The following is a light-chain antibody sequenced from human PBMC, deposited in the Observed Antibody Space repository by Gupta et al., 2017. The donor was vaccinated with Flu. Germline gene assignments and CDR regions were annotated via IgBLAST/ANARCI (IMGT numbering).Light chain of an antibody. CDR2: GAS. CDR1: QSVSSSY. CDR3: QQYGSSPRT. V-gene: IGKV3-20*01. J-gene: IGKJ1*01. Sequence: GTLSLSPGERATLSCMASQSVSSSYLAWYQQKPGQAPRLLIYGASSRATGIPDRFSGSGSGTDFTLTISRLEPEDFAVYYCQQYGSSPRTFGQGTKVEIK.